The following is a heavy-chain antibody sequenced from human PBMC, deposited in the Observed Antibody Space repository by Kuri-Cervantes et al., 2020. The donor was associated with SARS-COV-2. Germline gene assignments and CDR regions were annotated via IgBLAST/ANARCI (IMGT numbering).Heavy chain of an antibody. CDR3: ASPYSSSWREVGVDY. CDR2: ISYDGSNK. CDR1: GFTFISYA. D-gene: IGHD6-13*01. V-gene: IGHV3-30-3*01. Sequence: GGSLRLSCAASGFTFISYAMHWVRQAPGKGLEWVAVISYDGSNKYYADSVKGRFTISRDNSKNTLYLQMNSLRAEDTAVYYCASPYSSSWREVGVDYWGQGTLVTVSS. J-gene: IGHJ4*02.